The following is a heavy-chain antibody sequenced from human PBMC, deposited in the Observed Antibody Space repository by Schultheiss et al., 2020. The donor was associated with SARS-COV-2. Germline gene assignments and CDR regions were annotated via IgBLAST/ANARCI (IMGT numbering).Heavy chain of an antibody. V-gene: IGHV4-31*03. CDR2: IYYSGST. D-gene: IGHD2-2*01. CDR1: SGSISSGGYY. CDR3: ATSKGTYCSSTSCYFPRYFDY. J-gene: IGHJ4*02. Sequence: SETLSLTCTVSSGSISSGGYYWSWIRQHPGKGLEWIGYIYYSGSTYYNPSLKSRVTISVDTSKNQFSLKLSSVTAADTAVYYCATSKGTYCSSTSCYFPRYFDYWGQGTLVTVSS.